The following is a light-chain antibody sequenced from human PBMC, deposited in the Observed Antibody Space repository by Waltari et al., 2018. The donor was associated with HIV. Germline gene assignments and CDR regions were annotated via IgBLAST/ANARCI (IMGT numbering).Light chain of an antibody. CDR1: TGAVTSGYY. CDR3: LLYSDDAWV. J-gene: IGLJ3*02. CDR2: STH. V-gene: IGLV7-43*01. Sequence: QTVVTQEPSLTVSPGGTVTLTCASNTGAVTSGYYPNWFQQKPGQAPRPLFYSTHNKYSWTPARFSGSLLEDKAALTLSGVQPEDEADYYCLLYSDDAWVFGGGTKLTVL.